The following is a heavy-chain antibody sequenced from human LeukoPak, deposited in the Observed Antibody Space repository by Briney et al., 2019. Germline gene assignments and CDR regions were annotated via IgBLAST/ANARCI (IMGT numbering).Heavy chain of an antibody. CDR3: ARQRGSGWYDY. Sequence: GGSLRLSCAASGFTFSDYYMSWVRQAPGKGLEWVSYISSRGSTIYYADSVKGRFTISRDNANNSLYLQMNSPRAEDTAVYYCARQRGSGWYDYWGQGTLVTVSS. CDR2: ISSRGSTI. D-gene: IGHD6-19*01. CDR1: GFTFSDYY. J-gene: IGHJ4*02. V-gene: IGHV3-11*01.